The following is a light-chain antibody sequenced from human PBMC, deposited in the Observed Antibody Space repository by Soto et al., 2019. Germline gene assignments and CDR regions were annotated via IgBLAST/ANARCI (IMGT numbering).Light chain of an antibody. CDR3: QQYGGSPIT. CDR2: GAC. V-gene: IGKV3-20*01. CDR1: QSVSSK. Sequence: EIVLTQSPGTLSLSPGERATLSCRASQSVSSKLAWYQQKPGQAPRLLISGACSRATGIPDRFSGSGSGTDFTLTISRLEAEDFAMYFCQQYGGSPITFGQGTPLEIK. J-gene: IGKJ5*01.